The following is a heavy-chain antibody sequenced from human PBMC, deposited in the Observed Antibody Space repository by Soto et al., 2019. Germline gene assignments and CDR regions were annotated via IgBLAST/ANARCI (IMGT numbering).Heavy chain of an antibody. CDR3: ARDPSTMVRGVITNYYYYGMDV. Sequence: VQLVESGGGVVQPGRSLRLSCAASGFTFSSYGMHWVRQAPGKGLEWVAVIWYDGSNKYYADSVKGRFTISRDNSKNTLYLQMNSLRAEDTAVYYCARDPSTMVRGVITNYYYYGMDVWGQGTTVTVSS. CDR1: GFTFSSYG. D-gene: IGHD3-10*01. CDR2: IWYDGSNK. V-gene: IGHV3-33*01. J-gene: IGHJ6*02.